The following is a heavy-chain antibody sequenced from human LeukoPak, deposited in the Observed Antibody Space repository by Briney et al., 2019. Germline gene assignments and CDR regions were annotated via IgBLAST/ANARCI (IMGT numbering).Heavy chain of an antibody. D-gene: IGHD6-19*01. CDR1: GFSFSSSW. J-gene: IGHJ6*03. CDR3: ARDPRIAVAGSYYMDV. V-gene: IGHV3-74*01. CDR2: INDDETST. Sequence: GGSLRLSCAASGFSFSSSWMHWVRQAPGKGLVWVSRINDDETSTSYADSVKGRFTISRDNAKNSLYLQMNSLRAEDTAVYYCARDPRIAVAGSYYMDVWGKGTTVTVSS.